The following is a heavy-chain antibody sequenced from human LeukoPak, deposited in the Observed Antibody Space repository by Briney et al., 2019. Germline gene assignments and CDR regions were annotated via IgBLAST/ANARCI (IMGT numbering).Heavy chain of an antibody. J-gene: IGHJ4*02. D-gene: IGHD1-26*01. CDR2: IGSSGDT. CDR1: GFTFSNYD. CDR3: VIQPDSARYGFDF. V-gene: IGHV3-13*01. Sequence: GSXRLXCXASGFTFSNYDIHWVRQATGKGLEWVSAIGSSGDTYYIDSVKGRFTISRESAKNSLYLQMNSLRAEDTAVYYCVIQPDSARYGFDFWGQGTLVTVSS.